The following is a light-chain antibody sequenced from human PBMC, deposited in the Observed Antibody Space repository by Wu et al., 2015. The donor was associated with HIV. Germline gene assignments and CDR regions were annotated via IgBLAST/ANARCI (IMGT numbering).Light chain of an antibody. CDR3: QHYGSLPLT. V-gene: IGKV3-20*01. CDR1: QSVRTN. J-gene: IGKJ4*01. CDR2: DAS. Sequence: EILMAQSPATLSLSPGDTATLSCRASQSVRTNLAWYQQKSGQAPRLLIYDASSRATGIPDRFSGSGSGTDFTLTISRLEPEDFAVYYCQHYGSLPLTFGGGTKVGDQT.